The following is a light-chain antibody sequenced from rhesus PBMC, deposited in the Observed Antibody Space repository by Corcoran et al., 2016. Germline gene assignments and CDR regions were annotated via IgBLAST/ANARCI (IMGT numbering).Light chain of an antibody. J-gene: IGKJ1*01. CDR1: QSVGSY. V-gene: IGKV3-24*04. Sequence: ETVVTQSPATLSLSPGERATLSCRASQSVGSYFAWSQQQPGQAPRLLIYGASSRATGIPDRFSGSGAGTDFNLPISSLEPEDVGVYYCQQSSNLSRTFGQGTKVEIK. CDR2: GAS. CDR3: QQSSNLSRT.